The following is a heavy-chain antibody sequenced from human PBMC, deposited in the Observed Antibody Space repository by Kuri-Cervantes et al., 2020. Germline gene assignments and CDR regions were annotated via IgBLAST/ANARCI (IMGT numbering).Heavy chain of an antibody. Sequence: GGSLRLSCAASGFTFSSYSMNWVRQAPGKGLEWVSYISSSSSIIYYADSVKGRFTISRDNAKNTLYLQMNSLRAEDTAVYYCARVIGVTPYPDYWGQGTLVTVSS. D-gene: IGHD2-8*01. CDR2: ISSSSSII. J-gene: IGHJ4*02. V-gene: IGHV3-48*04. CDR1: GFTFSSYS. CDR3: ARVIGVTPYPDY.